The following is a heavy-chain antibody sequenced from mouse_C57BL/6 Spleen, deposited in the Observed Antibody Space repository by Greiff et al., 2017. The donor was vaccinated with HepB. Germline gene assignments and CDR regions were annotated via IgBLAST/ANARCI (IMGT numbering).Heavy chain of an antibody. CDR2: IDPETGGT. D-gene: IGHD1-1*01. CDR1: GYTFTDYE. Sequence: VQLQQSGAELVRPGASVTLSCKASGYTFTDYEMHWVKQTPVHGLEWIGAIDPETGGTAYNQKFKGKAILTADKSSSTAYMELRSLTSEDSAVYYCTRRGLYYGSSYDYAMDHWGQGTSVTVSS. CDR3: TRRGLYYGSSYDYAMDH. V-gene: IGHV1-15*01. J-gene: IGHJ4*01.